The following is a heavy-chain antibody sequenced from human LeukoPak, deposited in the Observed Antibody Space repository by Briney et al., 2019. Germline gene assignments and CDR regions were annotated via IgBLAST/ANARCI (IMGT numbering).Heavy chain of an antibody. CDR3: AKSGGSGIVLSYMDV. V-gene: IGHV3-23*01. D-gene: IGHD1-1*01. CDR2: ISGSGGST. J-gene: IGHJ6*03. Sequence: PGGSRRLSCAASGFTFSTYAVSWVRQAPGKGLEWVSTISGSGGSTYYADSVKGRFTISRDNSKNTLYLQMNSLRAEDTAVYYCAKSGGSGIVLSYMDVWGKGTTVTVSS. CDR1: GFTFSTYA.